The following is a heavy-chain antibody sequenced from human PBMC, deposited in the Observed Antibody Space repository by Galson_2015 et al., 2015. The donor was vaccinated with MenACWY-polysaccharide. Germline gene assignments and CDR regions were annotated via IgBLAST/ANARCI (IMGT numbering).Heavy chain of an antibody. CDR2: IGRSGTT. CDR1: GVTFTNYG. Sequence: SARLSCAASGVTFTNYGINRVRQAPGEGLGWVSSIGRSGTTYYADTVKRRFTITRDNSKNMVYLQMNILRAEDTAIYYCAKANSGGSCTSGWACWFDPWGQGSLVTVSS. D-gene: IGHD2-15*01. V-gene: IGHV3-23*01. CDR3: AKANSGGSCTSGWACWFDP. J-gene: IGHJ5*02.